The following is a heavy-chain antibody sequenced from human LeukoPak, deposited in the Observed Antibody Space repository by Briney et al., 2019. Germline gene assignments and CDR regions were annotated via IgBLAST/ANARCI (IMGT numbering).Heavy chain of an antibody. CDR1: GFTFSTYP. CDR3: ARADITGTYFDY. J-gene: IGHJ4*02. Sequence: EGSLRLSCAASGFTFSTYPMTWVRQAPGKGLEWVSLINTSGGSTYYADSVKGRFTISRDNSKNTLYLQMNSLRAEDTAVYYCARADITGTYFDYWGQGTLVTVSS. CDR2: INTSGGST. D-gene: IGHD1-7*01. V-gene: IGHV3-23*01.